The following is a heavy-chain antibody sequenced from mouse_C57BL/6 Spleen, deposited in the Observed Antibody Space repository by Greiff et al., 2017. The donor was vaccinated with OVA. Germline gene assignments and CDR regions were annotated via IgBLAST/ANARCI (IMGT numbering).Heavy chain of an antibody. Sequence: QVQLKQSGAELVKPGASVKISCKASGYAFSSYWMNWVKQRPGKGLEWIGQIYPGDGDTNYNGKFKGKATLTADKSSSTAYMQLSSLTSEDSAVYFCARQGITTVVARDWGQGTLVTVSA. J-gene: IGHJ3*01. V-gene: IGHV1-80*01. D-gene: IGHD1-1*01. CDR3: ARQGITTVVARD. CDR1: GYAFSSYW. CDR2: IYPGDGDT.